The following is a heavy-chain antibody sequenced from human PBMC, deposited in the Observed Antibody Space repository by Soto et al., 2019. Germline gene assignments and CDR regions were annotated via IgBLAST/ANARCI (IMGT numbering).Heavy chain of an antibody. V-gene: IGHV1-69*12. CDR2: IIPIFGTA. CDR3: ARDPPNNWNQNYSYGMDV. J-gene: IGHJ6*02. Sequence: QVQLVQSGAEVKEPGSSVKVSCKASGGTFSNYAISWVRQAPGQGLEWMGGIIPIFGTANYAQKFQDRVAITADESTSTAYMELSSLRSEDTGVYYCARDPPNNWNQNYSYGMDVWGQGTTVTVSS. D-gene: IGHD1-20*01. CDR1: GGTFSNYA.